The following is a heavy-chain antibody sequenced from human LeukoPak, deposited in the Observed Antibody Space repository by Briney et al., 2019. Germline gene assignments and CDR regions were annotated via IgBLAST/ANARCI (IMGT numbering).Heavy chain of an antibody. D-gene: IGHD3-9*01. Sequence: SETLSLTCTVSSGSISSYYWSWIRQPPGKGLEWIGYIYYSGSTNYNPSLKSLVTISVDTSKNQFSLKLSSVTAADTAVYYCARVFYDILSPGVGFDIWGQGTMVTVSS. CDR1: SGSISSYY. CDR2: IYYSGST. V-gene: IGHV4-59*01. J-gene: IGHJ3*02. CDR3: ARVFYDILSPGVGFDI.